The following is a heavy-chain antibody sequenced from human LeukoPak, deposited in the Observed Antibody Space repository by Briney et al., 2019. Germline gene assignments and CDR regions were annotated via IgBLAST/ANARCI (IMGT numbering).Heavy chain of an antibody. CDR2: IFYSGNT. V-gene: IGHV4-39*01. D-gene: IGHD1-20*01. CDR3: ARHNGDVTGATDWFDP. CDR1: GGSISSSNYY. Sequence: NTSETLSLTCTVSGGSISSSNYYWGWIRQPPGKGLEWIGSIFYSGNTYYNPSLKSRVTISVDTSKNQFSLKLRSVIAADTALYYCARHNGDVTGATDWFDPWGQGTLVTVSS. J-gene: IGHJ5*02.